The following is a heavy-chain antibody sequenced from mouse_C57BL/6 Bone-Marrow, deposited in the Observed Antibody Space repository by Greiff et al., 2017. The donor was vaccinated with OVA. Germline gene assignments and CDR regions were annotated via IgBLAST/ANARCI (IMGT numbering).Heavy chain of an antibody. V-gene: IGHV1-54*01. D-gene: IGHD1-1*01. CDR1: GYAFTNYL. J-gene: IGHJ1*03. CDR2: INPGSGGT. Sequence: QVQLQQSGAELVRPGTSVKVSCKASGYAFTNYLIEWVKQRPGQGLEWIGVINPGSGGTNYNEKFKGKATLTADKSSSTAYMQLSSLTSEDSAVYFGAGADYGSRGGYFDVWGKGTTVTVSS. CDR3: AGADYGSRGGYFDV.